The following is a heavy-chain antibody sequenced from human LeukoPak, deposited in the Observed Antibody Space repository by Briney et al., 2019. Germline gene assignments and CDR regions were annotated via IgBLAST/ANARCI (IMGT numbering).Heavy chain of an antibody. D-gene: IGHD4-17*01. CDR3: AKGPNYGDYDHLDY. CDR1: GDSISSGDYY. V-gene: IGHV4-61*02. CDR2: ISSSGSN. Sequence: SETLSLTCTVSGDSISSGDYYWSWIRQPAGTGLEWIGRISSSGSNNYNAALKSRVTISVDTSKNQFSLKLSSVTAADTAVYYCAKGPNYGDYDHLDYWGQGTLVTVSS. J-gene: IGHJ4*02.